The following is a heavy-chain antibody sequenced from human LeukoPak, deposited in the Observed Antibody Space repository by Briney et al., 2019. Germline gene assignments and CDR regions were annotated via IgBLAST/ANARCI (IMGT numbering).Heavy chain of an antibody. D-gene: IGHD3-22*01. CDR3: ASSPIADSSGYYGIDY. CDR2: IYPGDSDT. J-gene: IGHJ4*02. Sequence: GESLKISCKGSGYRFTSYWIGWVRQMPGKGLEWMGIIYPGDSDTRYSPSFQGQVTISADKSISTAYLQWSSLKASDTAMYYCASSPIADSSGYYGIDYWGQGTLVTVSS. CDR1: GYRFTSYW. V-gene: IGHV5-51*01.